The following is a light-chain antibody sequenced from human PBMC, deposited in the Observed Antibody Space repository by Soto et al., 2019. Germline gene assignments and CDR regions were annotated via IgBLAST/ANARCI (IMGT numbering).Light chain of an antibody. CDR3: QQLDNSPLT. CDR2: AAS. Sequence: DIQLTQSPSFLSASVGDRVTITCRASQSISSYLTWYQQKPGKAPKLLIYAASSLQSGVPSRFSGSGSGTEFTLTITSLQPEDFATYYCQQLDNSPLTFGQGTRLEIK. V-gene: IGKV1-39*01. CDR1: QSISSY. J-gene: IGKJ5*01.